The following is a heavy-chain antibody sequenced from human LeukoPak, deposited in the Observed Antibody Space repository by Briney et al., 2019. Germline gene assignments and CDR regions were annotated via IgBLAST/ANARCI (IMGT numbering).Heavy chain of an antibody. CDR3: ATLMTTVTTTLYYYGMDV. CDR2: INHSGST. J-gene: IGHJ6*02. Sequence: PSETLSLTCTVSGGSISSYYWSWIRQPPGKGLEWIGEINHSGSTNYNPSLKSRVTISVDTSKNQFSLKLSSVTAADTAVYYCATLMTTVTTTLYYYGMDVWGQGTTVTVSS. V-gene: IGHV4-34*01. CDR1: GGSISSYY. D-gene: IGHD4-11*01.